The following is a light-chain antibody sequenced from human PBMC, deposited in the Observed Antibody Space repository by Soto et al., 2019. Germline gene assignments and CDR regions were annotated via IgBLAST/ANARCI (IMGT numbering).Light chain of an antibody. J-gene: IGLJ1*01. V-gene: IGLV2-11*01. Sequence: QSVLTQPRSVSGSPGQSVTISCTGTNSYIGNYNYVSWYQQHPGKAPKLMIYEVTKRPSGVPDRFSGSKSGNTASLTVSGLQAEDESDYYCAAWDDSLSGSFVFGSGTKLTVL. CDR1: NSYIGNYNY. CDR2: EVT. CDR3: AAWDDSLSGSFV.